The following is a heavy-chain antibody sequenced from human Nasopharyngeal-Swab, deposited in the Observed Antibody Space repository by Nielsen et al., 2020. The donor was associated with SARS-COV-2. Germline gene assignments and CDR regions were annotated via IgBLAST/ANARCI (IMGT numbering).Heavy chain of an antibody. CDR2: IWYDGSNK. Sequence: GGSLSLSCAASGFTFSSYGMHWVRQAPGKGLEWVAVIWYDGSNKYYADSVKGRFTISRDNSKNTLYLQMNSLRAEDTAVYYCARDPGTAMALYYFDYWGQGTLVTVSS. J-gene: IGHJ4*02. D-gene: IGHD5-18*01. CDR3: ARDPGTAMALYYFDY. V-gene: IGHV3-33*01. CDR1: GFTFSSYG.